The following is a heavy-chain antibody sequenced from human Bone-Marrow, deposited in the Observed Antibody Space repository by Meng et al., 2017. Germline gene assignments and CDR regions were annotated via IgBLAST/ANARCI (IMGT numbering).Heavy chain of an antibody. J-gene: IGHJ4*02. CDR2: INPNSGDT. V-gene: IGHV1-2*06. CDR3: ARDLYGSGNYIGT. CDR1: GYTFTSYG. Sequence: ASVKVSCKASGYTFTSYGISWVRQAPGQGLEWMGRINPNSGDTNYTQKFQGRVTMTRDTSITTAYMELSSLRSDDTAVYYCARDLYGSGNYIGTWGQGTLVTVSS. D-gene: IGHD3-10*01.